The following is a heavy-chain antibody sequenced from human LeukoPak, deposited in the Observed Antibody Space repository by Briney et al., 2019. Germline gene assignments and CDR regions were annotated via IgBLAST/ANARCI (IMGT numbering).Heavy chain of an antibody. V-gene: IGHV3-7*03. CDR2: INHNGNVN. J-gene: IGHJ2*01. D-gene: IGHD2-21*02. CDR1: GFTFSSYW. Sequence: PGGSLRLSCAASGFTFSSYWVNWARQAPGKGLEWVASINHNGNVNYYVDSVKGRFTISRDNSKNTLYLQMNSLRVEDTAVYYCARDRSAVTANAIWSRYFDLWGRGTLVTVSS. CDR3: ARDRSAVTANAIWSRYFDL.